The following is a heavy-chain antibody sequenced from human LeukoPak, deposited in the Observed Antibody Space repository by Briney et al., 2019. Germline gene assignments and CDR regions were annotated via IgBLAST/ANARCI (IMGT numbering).Heavy chain of an antibody. CDR3: ARVESCSGGSCYYFDY. V-gene: IGHV3-30-3*01. CDR1: GYTSTGYY. D-gene: IGHD2-15*01. J-gene: IGHJ4*02. Sequence: SCKASGYTSTGYYMHWVRQAPGKGLEWVAVISYDGSNKYYADSVKGRFTISRDNSKNTLYLQMNSLRAEDTAVYYCARVESCSGGSCYYFDYWGQGTLVTVSS. CDR2: ISYDGSNK.